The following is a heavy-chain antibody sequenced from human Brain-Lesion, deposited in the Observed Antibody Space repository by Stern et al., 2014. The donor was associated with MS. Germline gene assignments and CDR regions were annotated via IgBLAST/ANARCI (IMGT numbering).Heavy chain of an antibody. D-gene: IGHD2-15*01. CDR3: AGEEDIRYCSGGSCTGNWFDP. CDR1: GGSVSSTSYA. J-gene: IGHJ5*02. CDR2: IYYSGET. V-gene: IGHV4-39*01. Sequence: VQLEESGPGLVKPSETLSLTCTVAGGSVSSTSYAWAWIRQPPGKGLEWIGAIYYSGETYYSASLTSRLSLSLDPSTDQSSLRLRSGTAADTAVYYCAGEEDIRYCSGGSCTGNWFDPWGQGTLVTVSS.